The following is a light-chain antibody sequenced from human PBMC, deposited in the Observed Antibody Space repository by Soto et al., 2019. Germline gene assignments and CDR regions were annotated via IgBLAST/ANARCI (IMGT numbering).Light chain of an antibody. CDR2: SHN. CDR1: SSNIGSNT. CDR3: AAWDDSLNAVV. V-gene: IGLV1-44*01. J-gene: IGLJ2*01. Sequence: QSVLTQPPSASATPGQRVTISCSGSSSNIGSNTVNWYQQFPGTAPKLLIYSHNQRPSGVPDRFSGSKSGTSASLAISGLQSEDEADYYCAAWDDSLNAVVFGGGTKLTVL.